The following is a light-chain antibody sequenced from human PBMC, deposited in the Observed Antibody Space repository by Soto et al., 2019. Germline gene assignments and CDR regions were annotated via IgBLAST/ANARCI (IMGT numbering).Light chain of an antibody. CDR3: SSYTSTSTRV. CDR1: SSDVGGYDY. Sequence: QSALTQPASVSGSPGQSITISCTGTSSDVGGYDYVSWYQQYPVKAPKLIISDVSYRPSGVSNRFSASKSGNTASLTISGLQAEDEADYYCSSYTSTSTRVFGGGTKLTVL. J-gene: IGLJ3*02. V-gene: IGLV2-14*01. CDR2: DVS.